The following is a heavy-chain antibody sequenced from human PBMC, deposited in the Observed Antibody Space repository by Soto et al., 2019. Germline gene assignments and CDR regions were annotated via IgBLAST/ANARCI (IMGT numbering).Heavy chain of an antibody. CDR1: GYTFTGYV. Sequence: QVQLVQSGAAVKKPGASVKLSCKTSGYTFTGYVVDWVRQAPGQGLEWMGWINSGNGNTKYSEKFQGRVTTTSDTSARTAYMSLNILTSEDTAVYYCARVLTIFGVVSDYSGQGTLVTVSS. CDR2: INSGNGNT. CDR3: ARVLTIFGVVSDY. D-gene: IGHD3-3*01. J-gene: IGHJ4*02. V-gene: IGHV1-3*01.